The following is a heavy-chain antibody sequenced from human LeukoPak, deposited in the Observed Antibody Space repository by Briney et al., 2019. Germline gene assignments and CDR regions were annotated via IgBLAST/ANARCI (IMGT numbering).Heavy chain of an antibody. CDR1: GGSISSGGYS. Sequence: SQTLSLACAVSGGSISSGGYSWSWIRQPPGKGLEWIGYIYYSGSTNYNPSLKSRVTISVDTSKNQFSLKLSSVTAADTAVYYCARDQLPDDDYYDSSGYQYRDFNWFDPWGQGTLVTVSS. D-gene: IGHD3-22*01. CDR3: ARDQLPDDDYYDSSGYQYRDFNWFDP. J-gene: IGHJ5*02. CDR2: IYYSGST. V-gene: IGHV4-61*08.